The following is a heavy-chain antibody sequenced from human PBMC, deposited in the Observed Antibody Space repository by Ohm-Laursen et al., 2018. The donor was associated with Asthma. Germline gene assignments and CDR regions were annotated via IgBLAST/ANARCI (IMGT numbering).Heavy chain of an antibody. V-gene: IGHV7-4-1*02. CDR2: INTNTGNP. Sequence: ASVKVSCKASGYTLSNYGINWVRQAPGQGLEWMGWINTNTGNPTYAQGFTGRFVFSLDTSVSTAYLQISSLKAEGTAVYYCARVTAISGYDYYFDYWGQGTLVTVSS. CDR1: GYTLSNYG. CDR3: ARVTAISGYDYYFDY. D-gene: IGHD5-12*01. J-gene: IGHJ4*02.